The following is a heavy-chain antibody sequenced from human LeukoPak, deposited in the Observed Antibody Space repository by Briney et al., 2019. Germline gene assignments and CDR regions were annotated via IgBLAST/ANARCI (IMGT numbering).Heavy chain of an antibody. Sequence: QPGGSLRLSCAASGFTFSSYAMSWVRQAPGKGLEWVSAISGSGGSTYYADSVKGRFPISRDNSKNTLYLQMNSLRAEDTAVYYCAKDSGAYDFWSGYYIHDAFDIWGQGTMVTVSS. J-gene: IGHJ3*02. CDR2: ISGSGGST. D-gene: IGHD3-3*01. CDR3: AKDSGAYDFWSGYYIHDAFDI. CDR1: GFTFSSYA. V-gene: IGHV3-23*01.